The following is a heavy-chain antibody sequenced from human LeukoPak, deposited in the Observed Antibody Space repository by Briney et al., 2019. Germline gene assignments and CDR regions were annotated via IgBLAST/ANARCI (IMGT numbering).Heavy chain of an antibody. CDR2: ISAYNGNT. CDR3: ARDVGRYSSSAFTR. V-gene: IGHV1-18*01. Sequence: ASVKVSCKASGYTFTSYGISWVRQAPGQGLEWMGWISAYNGNTNYAQKLQGRVTMTTDTSTSTAYMELSSLRSEDTAVYYCARDVGRYSSSAFTRWGQGTLVTVSS. J-gene: IGHJ4*02. CDR1: GYTFTSYG. D-gene: IGHD6-6*01.